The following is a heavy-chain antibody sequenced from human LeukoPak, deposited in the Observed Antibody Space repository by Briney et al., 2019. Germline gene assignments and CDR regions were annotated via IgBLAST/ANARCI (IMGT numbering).Heavy chain of an antibody. D-gene: IGHD4/OR15-4a*01. Sequence: PSETLSLTCTVSGGPISNGLYYWDWIRQPPGKGLEWIGSVLFTGSAWVNPPLNSRVTMSVDTTKNQFSLKLRSVSAGDTAVYYCARRGSGNGGTYAGLDVWGQGTMITVSS. V-gene: IGHV4-39*01. CDR3: ARRGSGNGGTYAGLDV. CDR1: GGPISNGLYY. CDR2: VLFTGSA. J-gene: IGHJ6*02.